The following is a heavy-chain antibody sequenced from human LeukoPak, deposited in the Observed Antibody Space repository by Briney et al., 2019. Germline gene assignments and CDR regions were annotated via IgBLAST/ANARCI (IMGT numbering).Heavy chain of an antibody. CDR1: GGSISSYY. CDR3: ARGRLSYQLPDQHYFDY. V-gene: IGHV4-59*01. Sequence: SETLSLTCTVSGGSISSYYWSWIRQPPGKGLEWIGYIYYSGSTNYNPSLKSRVTISVDTSKNQFFLKLSSVTAADTAVYYCARGRLSYQLPDQHYFDYWGQGTLVTVSS. D-gene: IGHD2-2*01. J-gene: IGHJ4*02. CDR2: IYYSGST.